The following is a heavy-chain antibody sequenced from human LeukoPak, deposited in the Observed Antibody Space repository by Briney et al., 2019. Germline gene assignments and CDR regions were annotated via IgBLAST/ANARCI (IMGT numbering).Heavy chain of an antibody. V-gene: IGHV3-74*01. Sequence: SGGSLRLSCAASGSTFSSYRMHWVRQAPGKGLVWVSLINSDGSSRNYADSVKGRFTISRDNAKNTLYLQMNSLRVEDTAVYYCAREDYSGYDFYDYWGQGSLVTVSS. CDR3: AREDYSGYDFYDY. CDR1: GSTFSSYR. J-gene: IGHJ4*02. CDR2: INSDGSSR. D-gene: IGHD5-12*01.